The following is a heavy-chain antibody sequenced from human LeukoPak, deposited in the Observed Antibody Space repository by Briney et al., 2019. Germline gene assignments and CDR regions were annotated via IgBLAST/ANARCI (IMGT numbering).Heavy chain of an antibody. Sequence: GGSLRLSCAASGFTFSSYSMNWVRQAPGKGLEWVSSISSSSSYIYYADSVKGRFTISRDNAKNSLYLQMNSLRAEDTAVYYCAKDQFQAYRGLWFSAAPPYYMDVWGKGTTVTVSS. J-gene: IGHJ6*03. D-gene: IGHD2-2*01. V-gene: IGHV3-21*01. CDR2: ISSSSSYI. CDR3: AKDQFQAYRGLWFSAAPPYYMDV. CDR1: GFTFSSYS.